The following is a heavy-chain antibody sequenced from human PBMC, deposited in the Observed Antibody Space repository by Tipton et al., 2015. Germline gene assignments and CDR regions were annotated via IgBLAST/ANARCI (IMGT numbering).Heavy chain of an antibody. V-gene: IGHV4-59*01. D-gene: IGHD3-10*01. Sequence: TLSLTCTVSGASIRGFSWSWIRQPPGKGLEWIGSISYSGSTNYSTSLKSRVTISVDTPKNQFSLKLSSVTAADTAVYYCARYTAYGSGIYTYYFDYWGQGTLVTVSS. CDR3: ARYTAYGSGIYTYYFDY. CDR2: ISYSGST. CDR1: GASIRGFS. J-gene: IGHJ4*02.